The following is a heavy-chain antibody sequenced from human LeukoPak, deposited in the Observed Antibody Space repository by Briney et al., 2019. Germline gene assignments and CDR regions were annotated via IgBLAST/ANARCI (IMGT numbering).Heavy chain of an antibody. CDR3: ARGLESYYYDSSGYYYFDY. V-gene: IGHV3-23*01. Sequence: GGSLRLSCAASGFTFSSYGMSWVRQAPGKGLEWVSAISGSGGSTYYADSVKGRFTISRDNSKNTLYLQMNSLRAEDTAVYYCARGLESYYYDSSGYYYFDYWGQGTLVTVSS. D-gene: IGHD3-22*01. CDR1: GFTFSSYG. CDR2: ISGSGGST. J-gene: IGHJ4*02.